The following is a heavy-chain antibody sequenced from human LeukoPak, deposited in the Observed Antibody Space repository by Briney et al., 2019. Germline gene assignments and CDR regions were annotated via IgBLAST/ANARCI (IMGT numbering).Heavy chain of an antibody. D-gene: IGHD2-15*01. V-gene: IGHV3-7*03. CDR1: GFSLSSYW. CDR2: IKQDGSEK. Sequence: GGSLRLSCAASGFSLSSYWMTWVRQAPGKGLEWVANIKQDGSEKNYVDSVKGRFTISRDNAKNSLFLQMNSLRAEGTAVYYCARVLRYCSGGNCYSGGLGYMDVCGKGTTVTISS. J-gene: IGHJ6*03. CDR3: ARVLRYCSGGNCYSGGLGYMDV.